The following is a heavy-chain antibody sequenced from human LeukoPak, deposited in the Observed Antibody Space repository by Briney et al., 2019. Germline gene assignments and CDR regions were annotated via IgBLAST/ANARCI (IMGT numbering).Heavy chain of an antibody. V-gene: IGHV3-21*01. D-gene: IGHD2-15*01. CDR2: ISSSSSYI. CDR3: ARDPTPRYCSGGSCYTHYGMDV. Sequence: GGSLRLSCAAPGFTFSSYTMNWVRQAPGKGLEWVSSISSSSSYIYYADSVKGRLTISRDNAKNSLYLQMNSLRAEDTAVYYCARDPTPRYCSGGSCYTHYGMDVWGQGTTVTVSS. J-gene: IGHJ6*02. CDR1: GFTFSSYT.